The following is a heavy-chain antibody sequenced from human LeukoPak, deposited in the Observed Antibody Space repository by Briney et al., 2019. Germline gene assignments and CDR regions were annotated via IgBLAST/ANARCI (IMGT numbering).Heavy chain of an antibody. CDR3: ARAHNWKYGSFDF. V-gene: IGHV3-20*04. Sequence: GGSLRLSCAASGFTFDDYDLNWVRQAPGKGLEWVSGISWNGRNTAYAESLKGRFTISRDNAKNSLYLQMNSLRAEDTAVYYCARAHNWKYGSFDFWGQGTLVTVSS. CDR1: GFTFDDYD. CDR2: ISWNGRNT. J-gene: IGHJ4*02. D-gene: IGHD1-7*01.